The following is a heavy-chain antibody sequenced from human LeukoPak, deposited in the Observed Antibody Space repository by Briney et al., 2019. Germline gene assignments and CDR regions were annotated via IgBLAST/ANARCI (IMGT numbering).Heavy chain of an antibody. Sequence: SETLSLTCAVYGGSFSGYYWSWIRQPPGKGLEWIGEINHSGSTNYNPSLKSRVTISEDTSKNQFSLKLSSVTAADTAVYYCARRQKDIVVVPAAIWYNWFDPWGQGTLVTVSS. CDR3: ARRQKDIVVVPAAIWYNWFDP. CDR1: GGSFSGYY. J-gene: IGHJ5*02. V-gene: IGHV4-34*01. D-gene: IGHD2-2*01. CDR2: INHSGST.